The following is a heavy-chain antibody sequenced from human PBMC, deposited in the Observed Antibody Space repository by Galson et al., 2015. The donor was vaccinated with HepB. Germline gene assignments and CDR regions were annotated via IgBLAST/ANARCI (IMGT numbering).Heavy chain of an antibody. CDR1: GSTFTSYG. Sequence: SVKVSCKASGSTFTSYGISWVRQAPGQGLEWMGWISAYNGNTNYAQKLQGRVTMTTDTSASTAYMELRSLRSDDTAVYYCARDCSSTSCYPFNPWGQGTLVTVSS. J-gene: IGHJ5*02. D-gene: IGHD2-2*01. CDR2: ISAYNGNT. CDR3: ARDCSSTSCYPFNP. V-gene: IGHV1-18*01.